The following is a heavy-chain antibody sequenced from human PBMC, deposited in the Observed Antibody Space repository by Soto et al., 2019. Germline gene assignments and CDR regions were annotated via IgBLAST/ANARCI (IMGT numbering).Heavy chain of an antibody. J-gene: IGHJ4*02. V-gene: IGHV4-30-4*01. CDR1: GVSINSDDYY. CDR2: IYHIGRT. D-gene: IGHD6-6*01. CDR3: ARERSNSPDYFAD. Sequence: QVQLQESGPGLVKPSQTLSLICAVSGVSINSDDYYWTWIHQPPGEGLQWIGYIYHIGRTLYNPSLMSRITISMDSSKNQFPLNLNSVTAADTAVYFCARERSNSPDYFADWGRGTLVTVSS.